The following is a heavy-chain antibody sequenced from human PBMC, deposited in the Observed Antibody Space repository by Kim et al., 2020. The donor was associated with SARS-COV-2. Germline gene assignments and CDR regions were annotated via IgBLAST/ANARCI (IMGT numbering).Heavy chain of an antibody. D-gene: IGHD2-21*01. CDR3: ATEGLRGLALAIVGRSGWFDP. CDR2: INPSGGST. CDR1: GYTFTSYY. V-gene: IGHV1-46*01. J-gene: IGHJ5*02. Sequence: ASVKVSCKASGYTFTSYYMHWVRQAPGQGLEWMGIINPSGGSTSYAQKFQGRVTMTRDTSTSTVYMELSSLRSEDTAVYYCATEGLRGLALAIVGRSGWFDPWGQGTLVTVSS.